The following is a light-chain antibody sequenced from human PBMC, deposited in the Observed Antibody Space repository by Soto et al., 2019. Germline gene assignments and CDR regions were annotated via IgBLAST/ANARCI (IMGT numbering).Light chain of an antibody. CDR1: GSNIGAGYD. J-gene: IGLJ2*01. CDR2: GNS. Sequence: QSVLTQPPSVSGAPGQRVTISCTGSGSNIGAGYDVHWYQQLPGTAPKLLIYGNSNRPSGVPDRFSGSKSGTSASLAITGLQAEDEADYYCHSYDSSLSVVVFGGGTKLTV. V-gene: IGLV1-40*01. CDR3: HSYDSSLSVVV.